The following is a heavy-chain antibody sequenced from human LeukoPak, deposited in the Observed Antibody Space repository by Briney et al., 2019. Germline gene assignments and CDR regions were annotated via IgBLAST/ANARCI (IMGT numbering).Heavy chain of an antibody. CDR1: GFTFSNFE. J-gene: IGHJ4*02. CDR2: IDFTGSTI. CDR3: AKDLSGSYEQFDY. D-gene: IGHD1-26*01. V-gene: IGHV3-48*03. Sequence: GGSLRLSCAASGFTFSNFEMNWVRQAPGKGLEWVSYIDFTGSTIFYADSVKGRFTISRDNSKNTLYLQMNSLRAEDTSVFYCAKDLSGSYEQFDYWGQGTLVTVSS.